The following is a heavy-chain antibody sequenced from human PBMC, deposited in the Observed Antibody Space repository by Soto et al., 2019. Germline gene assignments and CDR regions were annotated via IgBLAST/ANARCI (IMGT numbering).Heavy chain of an antibody. V-gene: IGHV4-30-2*01. CDR3: ARGRDYDFWSGPRWFDP. J-gene: IGHJ5*02. Sequence: PSETLSLTCAVSGGSISSGGYSWSWIRQPPGKGLEWIGYIYHSGSTYYNPSLKSRVTISVDRSKNQFYLKLSSVTAADTAVYYCARGRDYDFWSGPRWFDPWGQGTLVTVSS. CDR1: GGSISSGGYS. CDR2: IYHSGST. D-gene: IGHD3-3*01.